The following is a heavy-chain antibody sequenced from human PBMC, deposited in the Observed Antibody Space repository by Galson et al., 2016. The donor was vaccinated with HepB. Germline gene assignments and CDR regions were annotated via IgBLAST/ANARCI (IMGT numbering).Heavy chain of an antibody. CDR3: ARGNGPGSYGVFDY. J-gene: IGHJ4*02. CDR2: MFPSGGTT. CDR1: GYTFTNYY. D-gene: IGHD3-10*01. V-gene: IGHV1-46*01. Sequence: SVKVSCKASGYTFTNYYMHWVRQAPGQGLEWMGIMFPSGGTTNYAQNFQGRVSMTRDTSTTTDYMELSSLRSEDTAVYYCARGNGPGSYGVFDYWGQGTLVTVSS.